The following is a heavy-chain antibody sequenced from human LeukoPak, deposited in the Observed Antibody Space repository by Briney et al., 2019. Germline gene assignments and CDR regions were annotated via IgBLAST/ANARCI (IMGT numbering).Heavy chain of an antibody. V-gene: IGHV1-69*13. CDR1: GGTFSSYA. J-gene: IGHJ4*02. Sequence: SVKVSCKASGGTFSSYAISWVRQAPGQGLEWMGGIIPIFGTANYAQKFQGRVTITADESTSTAYMELSSLRSEDTAVYYCARVPSHDSGSYPLGLDYWGQGTLVTVSS. D-gene: IGHD1-26*01. CDR3: ARVPSHDSGSYPLGLDY. CDR2: IIPIFGTA.